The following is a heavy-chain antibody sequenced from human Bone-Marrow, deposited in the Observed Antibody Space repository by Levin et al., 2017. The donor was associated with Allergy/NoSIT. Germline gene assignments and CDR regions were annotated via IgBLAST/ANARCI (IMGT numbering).Heavy chain of an antibody. CDR1: GFTFSSYG. J-gene: IGHJ5*02. V-gene: IGHV3-30*18. Sequence: QPGGSLRLSCAASGFTFSSYGMHWVRQAPGKGLEWVAYMSHDGRDEYYTDSVNGRFIISRDNPKNTLYLQMNSLRAEDTAVYYCGKDSGLVQGWFDPWGQGTLVTVSS. CDR3: GKDSGLVQGWFDP. CDR2: MSHDGRDE. D-gene: IGHD6-6*01.